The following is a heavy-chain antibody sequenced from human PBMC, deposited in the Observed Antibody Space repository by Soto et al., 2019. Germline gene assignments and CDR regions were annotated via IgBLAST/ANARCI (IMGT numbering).Heavy chain of an antibody. CDR1: GGSISSYY. D-gene: IGHD3-22*01. CDR3: ARASSYYYDSSGYLEYYYYGMDV. CDR2: IYYSGST. Sequence: QVQLQESGPGLVKPSETLSLTCTVSGGSISSYYWSWIRQPPGKGLEWIGYIYYSGSTNYNPSLKSRVTISVDTSKNQFSLKLSSVTAADTAVYYCARASSYYYDSSGYLEYYYYGMDVWGQGTTVTVSS. J-gene: IGHJ6*02. V-gene: IGHV4-59*01.